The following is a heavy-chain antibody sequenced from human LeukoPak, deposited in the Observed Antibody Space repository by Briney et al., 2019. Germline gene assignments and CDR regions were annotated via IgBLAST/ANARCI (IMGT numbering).Heavy chain of an antibody. CDR2: INPNSGGT. Sequence: GASVKVSCKASGGTFSSYAISWVRQAPGQGLEWMGWINPNSGGTNYAQKFQGRVTMTRDTSISTAYMELSRLRSDDTAVYYCARDRQRYYGMDVWGQGTTVTVSS. CDR3: ARDRQRYYGMDV. J-gene: IGHJ6*02. CDR1: GGTFSSYA. V-gene: IGHV1-2*02.